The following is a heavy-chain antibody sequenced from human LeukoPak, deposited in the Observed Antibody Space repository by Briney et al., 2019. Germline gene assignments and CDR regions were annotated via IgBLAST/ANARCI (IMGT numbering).Heavy chain of an antibody. D-gene: IGHD3-22*01. CDR1: GFTFDDYA. CDR3: AKDHYYDSRGQVAVDY. J-gene: IGHJ4*02. V-gene: IGHV3-9*01. CDR2: ISWNSGSI. Sequence: GGSLRLSCAASGFTFDDYAMHWVRQAPGKGLEWVSGISWNSGSIGYADSVKGRFTISRDNAKNSLYLQINSLRAEDTALYYCAKDHYYDSRGQVAVDYWGQGTLVTVSS.